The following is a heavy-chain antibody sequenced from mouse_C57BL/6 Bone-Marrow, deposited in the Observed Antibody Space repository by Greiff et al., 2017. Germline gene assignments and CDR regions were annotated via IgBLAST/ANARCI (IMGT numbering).Heavy chain of an antibody. CDR3: ARSFGSGGFAD. CDR2: IWTGGGT. CDR1: GFSLTSYA. J-gene: IGHJ3*01. V-gene: IGHV2-9-1*01. D-gene: IGHD3-2*02. Sequence: VKLVESGPGLVAPSQSLSITCTVSGFSLTSYALSWVRQPPGKGLEWLGVIWTGGGTNYNYDLKYRLSISKDNSKSQVFLKMNSLQTDDTARYYCARSFGSGGFADWGQGTLVTVSA.